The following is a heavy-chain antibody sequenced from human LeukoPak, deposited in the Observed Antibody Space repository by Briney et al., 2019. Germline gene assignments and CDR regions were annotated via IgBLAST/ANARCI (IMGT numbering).Heavy chain of an antibody. CDR1: GFTFKTYT. CDR3: AREGGYQYYYAMDV. V-gene: IGHV3-21*01. D-gene: IGHD5-18*01. CDR2: ISSSSSYI. J-gene: IGHJ6*02. Sequence: GGSLRLSCAASGFTFKTYTMHWVRQAPGMGLEWVSSISSSSSYIFYADSVKGRFTISRDNAKNSLYLQMSSLSAEDAAVYYCAREGGYQYYYAMDVWGQGTTVTVSS.